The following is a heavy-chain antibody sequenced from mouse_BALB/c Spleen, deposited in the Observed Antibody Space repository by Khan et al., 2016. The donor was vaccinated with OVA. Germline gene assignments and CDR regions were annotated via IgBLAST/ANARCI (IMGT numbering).Heavy chain of an antibody. V-gene: IGHV1-7*01. J-gene: IGHJ2*01. CDR3: TRDRIDY. CDR2: INPTSGYT. Sequence: QEQLKQSGAELAKPGASVKMSCKAPGYTFTSYWMHWVKQRPGQGLEWIGYINPTSGYTDYNEKFKDKATLSADKSSSTAYMQLSSLTSEDSAVYYCTRDRIDYWGQGTTLTVSS. CDR1: GYTFTSYW.